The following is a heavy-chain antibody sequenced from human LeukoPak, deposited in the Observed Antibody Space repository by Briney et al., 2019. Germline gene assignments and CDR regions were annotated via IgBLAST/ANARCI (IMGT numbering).Heavy chain of an antibody. D-gene: IGHD3-22*01. J-gene: IGHJ4*02. V-gene: IGHV1-2*02. CDR3: ARVIDSSGYYYYFDY. CDR1: GYTFTGYY. Sequence: ASVKVSCKASGYTFTGYYMHWVRQAPGQGLEWMGWINPNSGGTNYAQKFQGRVTMTRDTSISTAYMKLSRLRSDDTAVYYCARVIDSSGYYYYFDYWGQGTLVTVSS. CDR2: INPNSGGT.